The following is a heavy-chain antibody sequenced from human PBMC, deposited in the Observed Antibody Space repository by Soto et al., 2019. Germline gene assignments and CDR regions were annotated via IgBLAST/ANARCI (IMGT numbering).Heavy chain of an antibody. Sequence: PSETLSLTCAVSGYSISSGYYWGLIRQPPGKGLEWIGSIYHSGSTYYNPSLKSRVTISVDTSKNQFSLKLSSVTAADTAVYYCARDLRHGMDVWGQGTKVTVSS. V-gene: IGHV4-38-2*02. CDR1: GYSISSGYY. CDR3: ARDLRHGMDV. CDR2: IYHSGST. J-gene: IGHJ6*02.